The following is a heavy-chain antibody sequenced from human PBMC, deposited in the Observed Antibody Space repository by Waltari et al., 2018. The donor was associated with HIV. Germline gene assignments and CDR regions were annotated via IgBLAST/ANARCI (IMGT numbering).Heavy chain of an antibody. CDR3: ARDHYYGSSGYYSDY. D-gene: IGHD3-22*01. Sequence: QVHLVQSGAELRKHGASVTVSCKAYGYNFTNYGITWVRQAPGQGLEWMGWISGYNGDTKYAQKVRGRVTMTTDTSTSTAYLEMGSLRFDDTAGYYCARDHYYGSSGYYSDYWGQGTLVTVSS. CDR1: GYNFTNYG. V-gene: IGHV1-18*01. J-gene: IGHJ4*02. CDR2: ISGYNGDT.